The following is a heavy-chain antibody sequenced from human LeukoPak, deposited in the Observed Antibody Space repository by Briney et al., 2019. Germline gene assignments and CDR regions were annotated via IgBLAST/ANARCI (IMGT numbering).Heavy chain of an antibody. Sequence: SETLALTCTVSGGSISSYYWSWIRQPPGKGLEWIGYIYYSGSTNYNPSLKSRVTISVDTSKNQFSLKLSSETAADTAVYYCVRYCSSTTCYTRAVDYWGQGTLVTVSS. CDR2: IYYSGST. V-gene: IGHV4-59*08. CDR3: VRYCSSTTCYTRAVDY. D-gene: IGHD2-2*02. CDR1: GGSISSYY. J-gene: IGHJ4*02.